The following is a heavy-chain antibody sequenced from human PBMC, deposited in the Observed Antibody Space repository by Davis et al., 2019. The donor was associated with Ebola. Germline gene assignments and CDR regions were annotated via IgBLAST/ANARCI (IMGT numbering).Heavy chain of an antibody. CDR1: GGSFSGYY. V-gene: IGHV4-34*01. D-gene: IGHD6-6*01. J-gene: IGHJ4*02. CDR3: ARRGSSSFGY. Sequence: MPGGSLRLSCAVYGGSFSGYYWSWIRQPPGKGLEWIGEINHSGSTNYNPSLKSRVTISVDTSKNQLSLKLSSVTAADTAVYYCARRGSSSFGYWGQGTLVTVSS. CDR2: INHSGST.